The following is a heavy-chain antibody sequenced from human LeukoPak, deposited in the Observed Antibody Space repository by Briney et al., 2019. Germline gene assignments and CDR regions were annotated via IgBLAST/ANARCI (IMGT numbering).Heavy chain of an antibody. V-gene: IGHV3-48*01. CDR2: ISSSSSTI. D-gene: IGHD6-19*01. CDR3: ARATSGWLDY. CDR1: GFTFSSYS. Sequence: GGSLRLSCAASGFTFSSYSMNWVRQAPGKGLEWVSYISSSSSTIYYADSVKGRFTISRDNAKNSLYLQMNSLRAEDTAVYYCARATSGWLDYWGQGTLVTVSS. J-gene: IGHJ4*02.